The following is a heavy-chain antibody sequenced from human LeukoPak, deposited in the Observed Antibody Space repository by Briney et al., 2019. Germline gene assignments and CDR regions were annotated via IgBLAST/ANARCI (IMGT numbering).Heavy chain of an antibody. V-gene: IGHV4-39*07. J-gene: IGHJ4*02. CDR2: IYYSGST. CDR1: GGSISSSSYY. D-gene: IGHD2-2*01. Sequence: SETLSLTCTVSGGSISSSSYYWGWIRQPPGKGLEWIGSIYYSGSTYYNPSLKSRVSISVDTSKNQFSLKLSSVTAADTAVYYCARDLLVAVPATMTPFHYWGQGALVIVSS. CDR3: ARDLLVAVPATMTPFHY.